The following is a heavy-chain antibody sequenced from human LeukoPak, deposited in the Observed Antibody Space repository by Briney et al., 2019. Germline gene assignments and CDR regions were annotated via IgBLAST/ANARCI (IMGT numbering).Heavy chain of an antibody. D-gene: IGHD3-9*01. V-gene: IGHV3-11*01. CDR1: GFTFSDYD. CDR2: ISRPGTPI. Sequence: TGGSLRLSCAASGFTFSDYDMGWIRQAPGKGLEWHSYISRPGTPIHYADSVKGRFATTRDNAKNSLYLQINSLRAEDTAVYYCARCPPPDFYWLLERWYFDDWGQGTLVTVSS. J-gene: IGHJ4*02. CDR3: ARCPPPDFYWLLERWYFDD.